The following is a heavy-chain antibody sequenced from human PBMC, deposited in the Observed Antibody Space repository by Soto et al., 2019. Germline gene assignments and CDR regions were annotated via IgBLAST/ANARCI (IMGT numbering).Heavy chain of an antibody. J-gene: IGHJ6*02. CDR2: IYTSVST. D-gene: IGHD4-4*01. V-gene: IGHV4-4*07. CDR3: ARDGYSNYAELSYYYYGMDV. CDR1: GGSISSYY. Sequence: SETLSLTCTVSGGSISSYYWSWIRQPAGKGLEWIGRIYTSVSTNYNPSLKSRVTMSVDTSKNQFSLKLSSVTAADTAVYYCARDGYSNYAELSYYYYGMDVWGQGTTVTVSS.